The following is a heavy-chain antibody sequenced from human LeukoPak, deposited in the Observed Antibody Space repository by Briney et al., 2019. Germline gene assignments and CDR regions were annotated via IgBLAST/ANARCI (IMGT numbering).Heavy chain of an antibody. J-gene: IGHJ4*02. CDR3: ARDSHTNIVGATGGHE. Sequence: ASVKVSCKASGYTFTGYYMHWVRQAPGQGLEWMGRINPNSGGTNYAQKFQGRVTMTRDTSISTAYMELSRLRSDDTAVYYCARDSHTNIVGATGGHEWGQGTLVTVSS. D-gene: IGHD1-26*01. V-gene: IGHV1-2*06. CDR1: GYTFTGYY. CDR2: INPNSGGT.